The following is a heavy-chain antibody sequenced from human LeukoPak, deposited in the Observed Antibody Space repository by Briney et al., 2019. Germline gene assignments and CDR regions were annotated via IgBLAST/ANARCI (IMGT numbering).Heavy chain of an antibody. CDR3: ARTLRYFDWSHDAFDI. CDR1: GGTFSGYA. V-gene: IGHV1-69*13. D-gene: IGHD3-9*01. Sequence: SVKVSCKASGGTFSGYAISWVRQAPGQGLEWMGGIIPIFGTANYAQKFQGRVTITADESTSTAYMELSSLRSEDTAVYYCARTLRYFDWSHDAFDIWGQGTMVTVSS. J-gene: IGHJ3*02. CDR2: IIPIFGTA.